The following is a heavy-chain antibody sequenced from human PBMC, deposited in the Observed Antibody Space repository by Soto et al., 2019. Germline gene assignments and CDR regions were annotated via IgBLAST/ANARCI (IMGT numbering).Heavy chain of an antibody. CDR1: GFTFSSYG. Sequence: GGSLRLSCAASGFTFSSYGMHWVRQAPGKGLEWVAVISYDGSNKYYADSVKGRFTISRDNSKNTLYLQMNSLRAEDTAVYYCAKILSGGIRCFDYWGQGTLVTVSS. J-gene: IGHJ4*02. V-gene: IGHV3-30*18. CDR3: AKILSGGIRCFDY. CDR2: ISYDGSNK. D-gene: IGHD4-17*01.